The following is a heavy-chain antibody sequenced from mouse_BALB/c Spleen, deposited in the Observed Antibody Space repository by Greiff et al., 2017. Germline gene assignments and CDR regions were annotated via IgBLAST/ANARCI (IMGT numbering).Heavy chain of an antibody. CDR1: GYTFSSYW. CDR2: ILPGSGST. J-gene: IGHJ3*01. V-gene: IGHV1-9*01. CDR3: ARPGSTGWFAY. D-gene: IGHD5-1*01. Sequence: QVQLQQSGAELMKPGASVKISCKATGYTFSSYWIEWVKQRPGHGLEWIGEILPGSGSTNYNEKFKGKATFTADTSSNTAYMQLSSLTSEDSAVYYCARPGSTGWFAYWGQGTLVTVSA.